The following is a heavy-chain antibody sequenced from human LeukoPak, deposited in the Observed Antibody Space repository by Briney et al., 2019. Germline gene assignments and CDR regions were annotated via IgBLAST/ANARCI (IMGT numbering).Heavy chain of an antibody. CDR3: ARANNWNYALGY. Sequence: ASVKVSCKASGYTFTSYYMHWVRQAPGQGLEWMGIINPSGGSTSYAQKFQGRVTMTTDTSTGTAYMELRSLRSDDTAMYYCARANNWNYALGYWGQGTLVTVSS. J-gene: IGHJ4*02. D-gene: IGHD1-7*01. CDR1: GYTFTSYY. V-gene: IGHV1-46*01. CDR2: INPSGGST.